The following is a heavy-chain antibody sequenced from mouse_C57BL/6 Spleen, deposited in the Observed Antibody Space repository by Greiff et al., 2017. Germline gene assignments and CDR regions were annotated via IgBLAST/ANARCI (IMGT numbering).Heavy chain of an antibody. J-gene: IGHJ2*01. CDR3: ARGSNYVYYFDY. D-gene: IGHD2-5*01. CDR1: GFTFSDYG. CDR2: ISSGSSTI. V-gene: IGHV5-17*01. Sequence: DVMLVESGGGLVKPGGSLKLSCAASGFTFSDYGMHWVRQAPEKGLEWVAYISSGSSTIYYADTVKGRFTISRDNAKNTLFLQMTSLRSEDTAMYYCARGSNYVYYFDYWGQGTTLTVSS.